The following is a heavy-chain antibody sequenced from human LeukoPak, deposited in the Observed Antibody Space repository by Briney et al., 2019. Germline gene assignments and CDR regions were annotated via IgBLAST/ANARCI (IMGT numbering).Heavy chain of an antibody. CDR3: ARGLNYALWY. CDR1: GGSISSGGYY. J-gene: IGHJ4*02. Sequence: SETLSLTCTVSGGSISSGGYYWSWLRQHPGKGLEWIGYIYYSGSTYYNPSLKSRVTISVDTSKNQFSLKLSSVTAADTAVYYCARGLNYALWYWGQGTLVTVSS. D-gene: IGHD4-11*01. CDR2: IYYSGST. V-gene: IGHV4-31*03.